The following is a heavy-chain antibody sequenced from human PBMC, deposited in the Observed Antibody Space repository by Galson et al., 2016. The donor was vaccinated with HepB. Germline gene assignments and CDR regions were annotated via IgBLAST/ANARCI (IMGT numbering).Heavy chain of an antibody. D-gene: IGHD6-13*01. CDR1: GGSISGGYY. CDR2: TYCSGST. Sequence: TLSLTCTVSGGSISGGYYWNWIRQHPGKGPEWIGHTYCSGSTYYNPSLKSRVAISVDTSKNQFSLKMSSVTAADTAVYYCARNTYSSSWPKWYFDLWGRGILVTVSS. J-gene: IGHJ2*01. V-gene: IGHV4-31*03. CDR3: ARNTYSSSWPKWYFDL.